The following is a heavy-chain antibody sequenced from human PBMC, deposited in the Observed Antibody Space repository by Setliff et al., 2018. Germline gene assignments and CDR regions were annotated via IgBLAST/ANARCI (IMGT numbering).Heavy chain of an antibody. D-gene: IGHD3-16*01. CDR3: AKIKAGGGSFDI. Sequence: PSETLSLTCTVSGDSINTPTYHWGWVRQPPGKGLEWIGLIYYTGITYYNPSLKSRVTISEDMSENQISLKLGSVTAADTAVYYCAKIKAGGGSFDIWGQGTMVTVSS. V-gene: IGHV4-39*01. CDR1: GDSINTPTYH. CDR2: IYYTGIT. J-gene: IGHJ3*02.